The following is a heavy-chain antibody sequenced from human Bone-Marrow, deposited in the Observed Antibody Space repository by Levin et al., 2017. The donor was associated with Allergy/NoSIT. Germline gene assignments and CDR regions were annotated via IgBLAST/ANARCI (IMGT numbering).Heavy chain of an antibody. CDR2: ISYDGSNK. Sequence: GGSLRLSCAASGFTFSSYGMHWVRQAPGKGLEWVAVISYDGSNKYYADSVKGRFTISRDNSKNTLYLQMNSLRAEDTAVYYCAKVGVPYFDWLLGRVDYYYGMDVWGQGTTVTVSS. V-gene: IGHV3-30*18. CDR3: AKVGVPYFDWLLGRVDYYYGMDV. J-gene: IGHJ6*02. CDR1: GFTFSSYG. D-gene: IGHD3-9*01.